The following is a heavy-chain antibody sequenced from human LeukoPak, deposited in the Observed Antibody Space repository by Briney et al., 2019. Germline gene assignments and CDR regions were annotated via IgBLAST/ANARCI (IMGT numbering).Heavy chain of an antibody. D-gene: IGHD3-16*02. J-gene: IGHJ4*02. CDR2: INHSGST. CDR3: ARIYDYIWGSYPAKPFDY. CDR1: GGSFSGYY. Sequence: SETLSLTCAVYGGSFSGYYWSWIRQPPGKGLEWIGEINHSGSTNYNPSLKSRVTISVDTSKNQFSLKLSSVTAADTAVYYCARIYDYIWGSYPAKPFDYWGQGTLVTVSS. V-gene: IGHV4-34*01.